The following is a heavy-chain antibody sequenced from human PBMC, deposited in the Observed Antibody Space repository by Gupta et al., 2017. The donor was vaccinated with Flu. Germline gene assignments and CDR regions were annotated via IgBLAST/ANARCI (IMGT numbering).Heavy chain of an antibody. Sequence: QVTLKESGPVLVKPTETLTLTCTVSGFSLSNARMGVSWIRQPPGKALEWLAHIFSNDEKSYSTSLKSRLTISKDTSKSQVVLTMTNMDPVDTATYYCARITANGAAYWYFDLWGRGTLVTVSS. V-gene: IGHV2-26*01. CDR2: IFSNDEK. J-gene: IGHJ2*01. CDR3: ARITANGAAYWYFDL. CDR1: GFSLSNARMG. D-gene: IGHD3-10*01.